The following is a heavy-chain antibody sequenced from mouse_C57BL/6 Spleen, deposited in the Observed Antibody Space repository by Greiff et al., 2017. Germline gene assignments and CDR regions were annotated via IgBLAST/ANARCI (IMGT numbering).Heavy chain of an antibody. CDR2: IYPGDGDT. J-gene: IGHJ4*01. Sequence: QVHVKQSGAELVKPGASVKISCKASGYAFSSYWMNWVKQRPGKGLEWIGQIYPGDGDTNYNGKFKGKATLTADKSSSTAYMQLSSLTSEDSAVYFCATIWAMDYWGQGTSVTVSS. CDR1: GYAFSSYW. CDR3: ATIWAMDY. V-gene: IGHV1-80*01.